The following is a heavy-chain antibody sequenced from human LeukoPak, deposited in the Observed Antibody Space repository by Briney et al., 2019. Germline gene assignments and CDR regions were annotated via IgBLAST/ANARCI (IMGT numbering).Heavy chain of an antibody. V-gene: IGHV5-51*01. CDR3: ARGHEYYDFWSGYYFDY. CDR1: GYSFTSYW. Sequence: GESLKISCKGSGYSFTSYWIGWVRQMPGKGLEWMGIIYPGDSDTRYSASFQGQVTISADKSISTAYLQWSSLKASDTAMYYCARGHEYYDFWSGYYFDYWGQGTLVTVSS. J-gene: IGHJ4*02. D-gene: IGHD3-3*01. CDR2: IYPGDSDT.